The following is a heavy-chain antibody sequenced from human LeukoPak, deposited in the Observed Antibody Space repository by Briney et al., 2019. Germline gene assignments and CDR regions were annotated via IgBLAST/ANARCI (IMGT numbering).Heavy chain of an antibody. CDR2: IWYDGSNK. J-gene: IGHJ4*02. CDR1: GFTFSSYG. CDR3: ARALPHFDY. Sequence: PGRSLRLSCAASGFTFSSYGMHWVRQAPGKGLEWEAVIWYDGSNKYYADSVKGRFTTSRDNSKNTLYLQMTRLRAEDTAVYYCARALPHFDYWGQGTLVTVSS. V-gene: IGHV3-33*01.